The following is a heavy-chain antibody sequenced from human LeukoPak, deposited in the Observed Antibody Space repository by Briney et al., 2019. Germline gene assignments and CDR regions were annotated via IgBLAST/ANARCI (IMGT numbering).Heavy chain of an antibody. CDR2: TYYSGST. V-gene: IGHV4-59*01. CDR1: GGSISSYY. CDR3: ARHGAYGSGSYLYDY. D-gene: IGHD3-10*01. J-gene: IGHJ4*02. Sequence: SETLSLTCTVSGGSISSYYWSWIRQPPGKGLEWIGNTYYSGSTNYNPSLKSRVTISVDTSKNQFSLKLSSVTAADTAVYYCARHGAYGSGSYLYDYWGQGTLVTVSS.